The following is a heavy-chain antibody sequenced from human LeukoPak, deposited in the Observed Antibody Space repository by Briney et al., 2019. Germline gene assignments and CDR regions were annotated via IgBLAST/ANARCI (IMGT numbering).Heavy chain of an antibody. V-gene: IGHV5-51*01. J-gene: IGHJ3*02. Sequence: GESLKISCKGSGYNFPNYYIGWVRQMPGKGLEWMGVIFPADSDTTYSPSFQGHVTISADKSINTAYLEWSSLKASDTAMYFCTRPSRSYAFDIWGQRTMATVSS. CDR2: IFPADSDT. CDR3: TRPSRSYAFDI. CDR1: GYNFPNYY.